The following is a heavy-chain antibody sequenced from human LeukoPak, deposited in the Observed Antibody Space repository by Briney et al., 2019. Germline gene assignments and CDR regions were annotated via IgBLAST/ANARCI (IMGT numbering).Heavy chain of an antibody. J-gene: IGHJ4*02. CDR2: IYHSGST. D-gene: IGHD5-18*01. V-gene: IGHV4-30-2*01. CDR1: GDSISSSSYS. Sequence: SETLSLTCTVSGDSISSSSYSWSWIRQPPGKGLEWIGYIYHSGSTYYNPSLKSRVTISVDRSKNQFSLKLSSVTAADTAVYYCASSGGYSYGDYWGQGTLVTVSS. CDR3: ASSGGYSYGDY.